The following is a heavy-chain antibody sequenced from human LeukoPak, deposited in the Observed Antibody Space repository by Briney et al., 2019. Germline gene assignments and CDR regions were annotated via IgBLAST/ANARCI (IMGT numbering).Heavy chain of an antibody. Sequence: PSETLSLTCAVSGYSISSGYYWGWIRQPPGKGLEWIGSIYHSGSTYYNPSLKSRVTISVDTSKNQFSLKLSSVTAADTAVYYCARRHSSGWFYYWGQGTLVTVSS. J-gene: IGHJ4*02. CDR2: IYHSGST. D-gene: IGHD6-19*01. CDR1: GYSISSGYY. CDR3: ARRHSSGWFYY. V-gene: IGHV4-38-2*01.